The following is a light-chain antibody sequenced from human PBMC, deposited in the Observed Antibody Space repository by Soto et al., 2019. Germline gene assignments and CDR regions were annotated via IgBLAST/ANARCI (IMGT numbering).Light chain of an antibody. V-gene: IGLV2-14*01. J-gene: IGLJ1*01. Sequence: QSVLTQPASVSGSPGQSVTISCTGTSSDVGGYNYVSWYQQHPGKAPKLMIYEVSNRPSGVSNRFSGSKSGNTASLTISGLQAEDEADYYCSSYTSSSTSLYVFXTGTKLTVL. CDR3: SSYTSSSTSLYV. CDR1: SSDVGGYNY. CDR2: EVS.